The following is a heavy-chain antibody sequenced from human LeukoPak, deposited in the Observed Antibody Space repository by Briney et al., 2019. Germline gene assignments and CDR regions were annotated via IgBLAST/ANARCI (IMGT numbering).Heavy chain of an antibody. J-gene: IGHJ4*02. D-gene: IGHD6-13*01. Sequence: PGGSLRLSCAASGFTVSSNDMSWVRQAPGKGLECISVIYSGGSTDYADSVKGRLTISRDNSKNTLYLQMNSLRAEDTAVYYCATPGIAAAGTGFDYWGQGTLVTVSS. CDR3: ATPGIAAAGTGFDY. CDR2: IYSGGST. V-gene: IGHV3-53*01. CDR1: GFTVSSND.